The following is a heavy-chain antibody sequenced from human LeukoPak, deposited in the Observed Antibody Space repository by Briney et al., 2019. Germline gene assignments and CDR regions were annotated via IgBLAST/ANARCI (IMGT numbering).Heavy chain of an antibody. Sequence: PGGSLRLSCAASGFTFSGSAMHWVRQASGKGLEWVGRIRSKANSYATAYAASVKGRFTNSRDDSKNTAYLQMNSLKTEDTAVYYCTRPSNTAMTKWGQGTLVTVSS. D-gene: IGHD5-18*01. CDR1: GFTFSGSA. CDR3: TRPSNTAMTK. J-gene: IGHJ4*02. CDR2: IRSKANSYAT. V-gene: IGHV3-73*01.